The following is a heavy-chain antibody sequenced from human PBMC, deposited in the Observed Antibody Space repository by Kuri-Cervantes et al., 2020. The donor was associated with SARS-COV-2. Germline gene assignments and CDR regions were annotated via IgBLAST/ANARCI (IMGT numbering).Heavy chain of an antibody. CDR3: ARGEVIVVPAAVAYYCYMDV. Sequence: GSLRLSCAVYGGSFTSYYWSWIRQPPGKGLEWIGEINHSGTTNYNPSLKSRVTISVDTSKNQFSLKLSSVTAADTAVYYCARGEVIVVPAAVAYYCYMDVWGKGTTVTVSS. CDR1: GGSFTSYY. J-gene: IGHJ6*03. V-gene: IGHV4-34*01. D-gene: IGHD2-2*01. CDR2: INHSGTT.